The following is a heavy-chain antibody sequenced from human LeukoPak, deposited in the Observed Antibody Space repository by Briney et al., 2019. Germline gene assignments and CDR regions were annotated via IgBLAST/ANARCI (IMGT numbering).Heavy chain of an antibody. CDR3: AKRTTSNSGSYYNWFDP. V-gene: IGHV3-23*01. CDR1: GFTFSSYA. CDR2: ISGSGGST. Sequence: GGSLRLSCAASGFTFSSYAMSWVRQAPGKGLDWVSAISGSGGSTYYADSVKGRFTISRDNSKNTLYLQMNSLRAEDTAVYYCAKRTTSNSGSYYNWFDPWGQGTLFTVSS. J-gene: IGHJ5*02. D-gene: IGHD1-26*01.